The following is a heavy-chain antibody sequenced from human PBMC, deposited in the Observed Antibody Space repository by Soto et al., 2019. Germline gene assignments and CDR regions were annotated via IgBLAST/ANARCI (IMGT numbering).Heavy chain of an antibody. CDR3: ATDIGFDIDY. Sequence: QVQLVQSGAEVQKPGASVKVSCKTSGYTFNDFGITWVRQAPGLGLERLGWIYSKAGTINFAPKFQGRVIMTTDTSTSTAYMQLTNLTFDDSAVYFCATDIGFDIDYWGQGTLVTVS. V-gene: IGHV1-18*01. CDR1: GYTFNDFG. J-gene: IGHJ4*02. D-gene: IGHD5-12*01. CDR2: IYSKAGTI.